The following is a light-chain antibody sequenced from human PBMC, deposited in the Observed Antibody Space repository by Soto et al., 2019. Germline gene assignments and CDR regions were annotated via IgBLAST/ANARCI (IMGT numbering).Light chain of an antibody. V-gene: IGKV3-20*01. Sequence: EIVLTQSPGTLSLSPGESATLSCRASQSVSGSYLAWYQQKPGQAPRLVLYATSLRATGFPDRFTGSGSGTDCTLTICRLEPEDFAVYYCQHDDSSLWTFGQGTKVEIK. CDR1: QSVSGSY. J-gene: IGKJ1*01. CDR3: QHDDSSLWT. CDR2: ATS.